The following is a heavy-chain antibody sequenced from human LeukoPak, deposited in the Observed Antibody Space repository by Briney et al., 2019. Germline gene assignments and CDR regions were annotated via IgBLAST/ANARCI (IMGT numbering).Heavy chain of an antibody. Sequence: GGSLRLSCVASGFTFSSYGMHWVCQAPGKGLGWVAFIRYDGSIGYYANSVKNRFTISRDNTTRMLFLQINSLRPADTAVYYCAKVGYISPSHYMDVWGRGTTVTVSS. CDR2: IRYDGSIG. D-gene: IGHD5-12*01. CDR1: GFTFSSYG. CDR3: AKVGYISPSHYMDV. J-gene: IGHJ6*03. V-gene: IGHV3-30*02.